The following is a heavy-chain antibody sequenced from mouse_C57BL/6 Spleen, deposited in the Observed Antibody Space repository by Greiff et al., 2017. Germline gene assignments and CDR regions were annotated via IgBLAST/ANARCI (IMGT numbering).Heavy chain of an antibody. J-gene: IGHJ2*01. D-gene: IGHD2-5*01. CDR3: AHSNRWGLDY. V-gene: IGHV1-26*01. CDR2: INPNNGGT. Sequence: EVKLKQSGPELVKPGASVKISCKASGYTFTDYYMNWVKQSHGKSLEWIGDINPNNGGTSYNQKFKGKATLTVDKSSSTAYMELRSLTSEDSAVYYCAHSNRWGLDYWGQGTTLTVSS. CDR1: GYTFTDYY.